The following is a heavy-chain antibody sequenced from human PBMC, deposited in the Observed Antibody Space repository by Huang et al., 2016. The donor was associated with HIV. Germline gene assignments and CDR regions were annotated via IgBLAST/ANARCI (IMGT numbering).Heavy chain of an antibody. CDR2: INSDGSMS. D-gene: IGHD3-22*01. J-gene: IGHJ4*02. CDR1: GFTFSSYW. Sequence: EVQLVESGGGLVQPGGSLRLSCAASGFTFSSYWMHWVRQAPGKGLVGVSRINSDGSMSGYADSVKGRFTISRDNAKNTLYLQMNSLRAEDTAVYYCVRDPRIQSWLNYFDYWGQGTLVSVSS. CDR3: VRDPRIQSWLNYFDY. V-gene: IGHV3-74*01.